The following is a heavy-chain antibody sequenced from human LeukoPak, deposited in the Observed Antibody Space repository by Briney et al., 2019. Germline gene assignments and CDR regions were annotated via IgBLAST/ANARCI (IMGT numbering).Heavy chain of an antibody. CDR2: THPGDSNT. Sequence: GESLKISCQGSGYSFTNYWIGWVRQMSGKGLEWMGITHPGDSNTRYSPSFQGQVTISVDRSISTAYLQWSSLKASDTAIYYCARYPPGYYGMDVWGQGTTVTVSS. J-gene: IGHJ6*02. CDR1: GYSFTNYW. D-gene: IGHD3-10*01. CDR3: ARYPPGYYGMDV. V-gene: IGHV5-51*01.